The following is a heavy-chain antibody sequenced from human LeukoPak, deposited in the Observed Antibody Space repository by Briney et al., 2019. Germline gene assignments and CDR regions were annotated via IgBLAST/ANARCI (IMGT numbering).Heavy chain of an antibody. CDR1: GFTFDDYS. CDR2: ISWNSGSI. V-gene: IGHV3-9*01. J-gene: IGHJ4*02. CDR3: ARVQGRGYYYDSSGYDY. Sequence: PGGSLRLSCAASGFTFDDYSMHWVRQAPGKGLEWVSGISWNSGSIGYADSVKGRFTISRDNAKNSLYLQMNSLRAEDTAVYYCARVQGRGYYYDSSGYDYWGQGTLVTVSS. D-gene: IGHD3-22*01.